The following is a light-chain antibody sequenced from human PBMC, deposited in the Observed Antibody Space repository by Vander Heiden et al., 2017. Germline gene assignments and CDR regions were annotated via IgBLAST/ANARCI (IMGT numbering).Light chain of an antibody. J-gene: IGKJ2*02. CDR1: QSLLHSNGYNY. CDR3: MQALQTPWT. V-gene: IGKV2-28*01. Sequence: DIVMTQSPLSLPVTTGEPASIPCRSSQSLLHSNGYNYLDWYLQKPGQSPQLLIYLGSNRASGVPDRFSGSGSGTDFTLKISRVEAEDVGVYYCMQALQTPWTFGQGTKLEIK. CDR2: LGS.